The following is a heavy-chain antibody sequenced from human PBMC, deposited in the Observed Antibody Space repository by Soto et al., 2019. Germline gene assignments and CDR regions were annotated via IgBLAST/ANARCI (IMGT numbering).Heavy chain of an antibody. V-gene: IGHV3-33*08. J-gene: IGHJ6*02. Sequence: PGGSLRLSCAASGVSGFTFRSYGMHWVRQAPGKGLEWVAIIWYDGSNQSYADSVRGRFTISRDNSKDTLYLQMNSLRAEDTGVYYCERVFDTSGDGMDVWGQGTTVTVSS. CDR1: GVSGFTFRSYG. CDR2: IWYDGSNQ. CDR3: ERVFDTSGDGMDV. D-gene: IGHD5-12*01.